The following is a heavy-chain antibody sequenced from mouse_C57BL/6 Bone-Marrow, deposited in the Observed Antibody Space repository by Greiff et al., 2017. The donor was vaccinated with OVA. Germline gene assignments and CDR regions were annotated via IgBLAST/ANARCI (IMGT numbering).Heavy chain of an antibody. Sequence: QVQLQQPGAELVKPGASVKVSCKASGYTFTSYWMHWVKQRPGQGLEWIGRIHPSDSDTNYNQKFKGKATLTVDKSSSTAYMQLSSLTSEDSAVYYCAIPTAKATFDYWGQGTTLTVSS. J-gene: IGHJ2*01. CDR3: AIPTAKATFDY. V-gene: IGHV1-74*01. D-gene: IGHD3-2*02. CDR1: GYTFTSYW. CDR2: IHPSDSDT.